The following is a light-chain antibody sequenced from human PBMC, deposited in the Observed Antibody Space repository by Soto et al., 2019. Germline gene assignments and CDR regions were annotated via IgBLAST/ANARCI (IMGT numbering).Light chain of an antibody. J-gene: IGLJ1*01. Sequence: QSVLSQPASVSGSPGQSITISCTGTSSDVGGYNYVSWYQQHPGKAPKLMIYEVNNRPSGVSNRFSGSKSGNTASLTISGLQAVDEADYYCTSYTSISLYAFGTGTKVTVL. CDR3: TSYTSISLYA. CDR1: SSDVGGYNY. CDR2: EVN. V-gene: IGLV2-14*01.